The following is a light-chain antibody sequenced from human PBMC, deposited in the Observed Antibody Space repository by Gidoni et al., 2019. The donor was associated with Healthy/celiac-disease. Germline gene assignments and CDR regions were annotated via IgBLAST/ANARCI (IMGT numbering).Light chain of an antibody. V-gene: IGKV1-39*01. CDR1: QSISSY. J-gene: IGKJ4*01. CDR2: AAS. CDR3: QQSYSTPLT. Sequence: DIQMTQSPSSLSASVGDRVTITCRASQSISSYLNWYQQKPGKAPKLLIYAASSFQSGVPSRFRGSGSGTDFTLTISSLQPDDFATYYCQQSYSTPLTFXGXTKVEIK.